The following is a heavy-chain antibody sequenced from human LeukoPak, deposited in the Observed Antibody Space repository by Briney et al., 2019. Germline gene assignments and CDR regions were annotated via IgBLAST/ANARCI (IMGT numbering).Heavy chain of an antibody. CDR2: IYYSGST. Sequence: SETLSLTCTVSGGSISSSSYYWGWIRQPPGKGLEWIGSIYYSGSTYYNPSLKSRVTISVDKSKNQFSLKLSSVTAADTAVYYCARGTVGDYGDLNWFDPWGQGTLVTVSS. D-gene: IGHD4-17*01. CDR1: GGSISSSSYY. CDR3: ARGTVGDYGDLNWFDP. V-gene: IGHV4-39*07. J-gene: IGHJ5*02.